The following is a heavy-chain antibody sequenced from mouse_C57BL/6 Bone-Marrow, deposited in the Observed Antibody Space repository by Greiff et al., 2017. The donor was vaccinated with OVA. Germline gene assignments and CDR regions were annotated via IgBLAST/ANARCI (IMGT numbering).Heavy chain of an antibody. CDR2: INPNNGGT. J-gene: IGHJ2*01. D-gene: IGHD2-5*01. CDR1: GYTFTDYY. Sequence: SGPELVKPGASVKISCKASGYTFTDYYMNWVKQSHGKSLEWIGDINPNNGGTSYNQKFKGKATLTVDKSSSTAYMELRSLTSEDSAVYYCARRGYSNYDYWGQGTTLTVSS. V-gene: IGHV1-26*01. CDR3: ARRGYSNYDY.